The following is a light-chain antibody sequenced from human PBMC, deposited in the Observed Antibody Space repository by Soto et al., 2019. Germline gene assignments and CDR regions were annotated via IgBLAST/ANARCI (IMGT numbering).Light chain of an antibody. CDR3: SSYAGSNNLV. J-gene: IGLJ2*01. CDR2: EVI. V-gene: IGLV2-8*01. CDR1: SSDVGGYNY. Sequence: QSALTQPPSASGSPGQSVTISCTGTSSDVGGYNYVSWYQQYPGKAPKLLIYEVIKRPSGVPDRLSGSKSGNTASQTVSGLQAEDEADYYCSSYAGSNNLVFGGGTKLTVL.